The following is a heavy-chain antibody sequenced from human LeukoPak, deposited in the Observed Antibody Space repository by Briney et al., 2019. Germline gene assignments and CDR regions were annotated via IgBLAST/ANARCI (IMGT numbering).Heavy chain of an antibody. V-gene: IGHV1-18*01. Sequence: ASVKVSYKPSRYTFTSSGISWVRQAPGQGLEWMGWIRAFNGNTNYAQKLQGRVTMTTDTSTTTAYMELRSLRSDDTAVYYCARATNWNYAFDIWGQGTMVTVSS. D-gene: IGHD1-7*01. CDR3: ARATNWNYAFDI. J-gene: IGHJ3*02. CDR1: RYTFTSSG. CDR2: IRAFNGNT.